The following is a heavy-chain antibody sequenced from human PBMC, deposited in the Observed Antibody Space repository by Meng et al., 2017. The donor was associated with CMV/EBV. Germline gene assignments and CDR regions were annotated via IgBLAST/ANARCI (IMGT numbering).Heavy chain of an antibody. CDR1: GFSLSTSGVG. CDR3: AHVGPNSSSWSTYFDY. D-gene: IGHD6-13*01. V-gene: IGHV2-5*01. Sequence: SGPTLVKPTQTLTLTCPFSGFSLSTSGVGVGWIRQPPGKALEWLALIYWNDDKRYSPSLKSRLTITKDTSKNQVVLTMTNMNPVDTATYYCAHVGPNSSSWSTYFDYWGQGTLVTVSS. CDR2: IYWNDDK. J-gene: IGHJ4*02.